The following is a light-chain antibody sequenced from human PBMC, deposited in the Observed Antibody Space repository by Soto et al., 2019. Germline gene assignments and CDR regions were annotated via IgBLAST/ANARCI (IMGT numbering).Light chain of an antibody. Sequence: DFQMTQSPSSVPASVGDTVAITCRASQVISSWLAWYQQKPGKAPKLLIYAASSLHSGVPSRFSGSGSGTDFTLTISSLQPEDFATYYCQQSYSTPLFGQGTKVDIK. CDR1: QVISSW. J-gene: IGKJ1*01. CDR2: AAS. V-gene: IGKV1-12*01. CDR3: QQSYSTPL.